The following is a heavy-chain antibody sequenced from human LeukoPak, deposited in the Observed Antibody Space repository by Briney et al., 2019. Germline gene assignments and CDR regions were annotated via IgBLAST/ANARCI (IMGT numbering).Heavy chain of an antibody. J-gene: IGHJ4*02. CDR2: LYTGGGT. V-gene: IGHV3-53*05. D-gene: IGHD3-22*01. Sequence: GGSLRLSCAASGFSVSSNYMSWVRQAPGKGLEWVSVLYTGGGTYYADSVKGRFTISRDNSKNTLYLQMNSLRAEDTAVYYCARVLGRYYYDSSGLFDYWGQGTLVTVSS. CDR3: ARVLGRYYYDSSGLFDY. CDR1: GFSVSSNY.